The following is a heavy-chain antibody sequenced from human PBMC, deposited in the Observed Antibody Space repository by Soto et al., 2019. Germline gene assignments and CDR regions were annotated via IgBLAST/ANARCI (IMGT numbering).Heavy chain of an antibody. J-gene: IGHJ4*02. CDR1: GGTFSSYA. CDR3: ARGPGYYDSSGYPTYYFDY. V-gene: IGHV1-69*01. D-gene: IGHD3-22*01. CDR2: IIPIFGTA. Sequence: QVQLVQSGAEVKKPGSSVKVSCKASGGTFSSYAISWVRQAPGQGLEWMGGIIPIFGTANYAQKFQGRVTITADESTSTAYMELSSLRSEDTAVYYCARGPGYYDSSGYPTYYFDYWGQGTLVTVSS.